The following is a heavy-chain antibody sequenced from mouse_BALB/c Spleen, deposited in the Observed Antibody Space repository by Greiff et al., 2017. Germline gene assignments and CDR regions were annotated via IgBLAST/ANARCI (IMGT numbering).Heavy chain of an antibody. CDR1: GFTFSSYA. CDR3: ARLLLPAY. V-gene: IGHV5-6-5*01. J-gene: IGHJ3*01. Sequence: EVMLVESGGGLVKPGGSLKLSCAASGFTFSSYAMSWVRQTPEKRLEWVASISSGGSTYYPDSVKGRFTISRDNARNILYLQMSSLRSEDTAMYYLARLLLPAYWGQGTLVTVSA. CDR2: ISSGGST. D-gene: IGHD1-1*01.